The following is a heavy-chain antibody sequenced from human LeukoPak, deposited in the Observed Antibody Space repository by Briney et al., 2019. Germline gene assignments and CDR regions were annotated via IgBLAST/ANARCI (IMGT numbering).Heavy chain of an antibody. V-gene: IGHV4-39*01. D-gene: IGHD6-13*01. Sequence: PSETLSLTCTVSGGSISSSSYYWGWIRQPPGKGLEWIGSIYYTGSTYYNPSLRSRVTMSVDTSKNQFSLKLSSVTAADTAVYYCATSSSWYPDYWGQGTLVTVSS. J-gene: IGHJ4*02. CDR2: IYYTGST. CDR1: GGSISSSSYY. CDR3: ATSSSWYPDY.